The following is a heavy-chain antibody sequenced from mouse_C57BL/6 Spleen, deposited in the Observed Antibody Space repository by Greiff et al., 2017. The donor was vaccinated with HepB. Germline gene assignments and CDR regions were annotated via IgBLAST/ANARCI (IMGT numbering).Heavy chain of an antibody. Sequence: QVQLQQPGAELVRPGTSVKLSCKASGYTFTSYWMHWVKQRPGQGLEWIGVIDPSDSYTNYTQKFKGKATLTVDTSSSTAYMQLSSLTSEDSAVYYCARGDGSSLYAMDYWGQGTSVTVSS. V-gene: IGHV1-59*01. CDR1: GYTFTSYW. CDR3: ARGDGSSLYAMDY. J-gene: IGHJ4*01. CDR2: IDPSDSYT. D-gene: IGHD1-1*01.